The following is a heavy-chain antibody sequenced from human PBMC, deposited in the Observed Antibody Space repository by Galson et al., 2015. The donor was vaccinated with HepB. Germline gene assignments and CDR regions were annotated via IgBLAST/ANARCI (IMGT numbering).Heavy chain of an antibody. Sequence: SVKVSCKASGYTFTSYYMHWVRQAPGQGLEWMGIINPSGGSTSYAKKFQGRVTMTRDTSTSTVYMELSSLRSEDTAVYYCARGLEGSYSSSWYHSGNYDYSIDVWGQGTPVTVSS. V-gene: IGHV1-46*03. CDR2: INPSGGST. J-gene: IGHJ6*02. CDR1: GYTFTSYY. D-gene: IGHD6-13*01. CDR3: ARGLEGSYSSSWYHSGNYDYSIDV.